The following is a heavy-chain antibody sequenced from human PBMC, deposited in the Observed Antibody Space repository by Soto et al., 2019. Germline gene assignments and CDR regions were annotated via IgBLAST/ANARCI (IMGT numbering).Heavy chain of an antibody. Sequence: SETLSLTCTVSGGSISSSSYYWGWIRQPPGKGLEWIGTIYYTGSTYYNPSLKSRVTISVDTSKNQFSLRLSSLTAADTAVYYCARDLWGYCGTDCYPLDVWGQGTTVTVSS. V-gene: IGHV4-39*02. D-gene: IGHD2-21*02. CDR1: GGSISSSSYY. J-gene: IGHJ6*02. CDR2: IYYTGST. CDR3: ARDLWGYCGTDCYPLDV.